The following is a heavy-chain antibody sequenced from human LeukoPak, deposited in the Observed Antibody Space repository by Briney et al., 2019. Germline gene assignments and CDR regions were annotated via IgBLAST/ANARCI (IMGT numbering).Heavy chain of an antibody. J-gene: IGHJ6*02. CDR3: ARDSVDNRPYGMDV. CDR1: GVSISSYY. D-gene: IGHD1-14*01. V-gene: IGHV4-59*01. CDR2: IYYSGST. Sequence: PSETLSLTCTVSGVSISSYYWSWIRQPPGKGLEWIGYIYYSGSTNYNPSLKSRVTISVDTSKNQFSLKLSSVTAADTAVYYCARDSVDNRPYGMDVWGQGTTVTVSS.